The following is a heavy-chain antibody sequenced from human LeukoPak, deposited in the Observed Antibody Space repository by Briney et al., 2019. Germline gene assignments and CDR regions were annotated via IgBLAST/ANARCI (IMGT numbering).Heavy chain of an antibody. CDR3: ARAAGRFWADY. J-gene: IGHJ4*02. V-gene: IGHV3-21*01. CDR1: GFTFNSYS. CDR2: ISSSSGYI. D-gene: IGHD3-16*01. Sequence: PGGSLRLSCAASGFTFNSYSMNWVRQAPGKGLEWVSSISSSSGYIYYADSVKGRFTISRDNAKNSLYLQMNSLRVEDTAVYYCARAAGRFWADYWGQGTLVTVSS.